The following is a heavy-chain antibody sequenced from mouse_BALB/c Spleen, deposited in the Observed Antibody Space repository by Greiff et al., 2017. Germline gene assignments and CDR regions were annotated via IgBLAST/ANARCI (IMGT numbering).Heavy chain of an antibody. V-gene: IGHV1-80*01. CDR1: GYAFSSYW. CDR3: ARSGDYDGSGFAY. J-gene: IGHJ3*01. CDR2: IYPGDGDT. D-gene: IGHD2-4*01. Sequence: QVQLQQSGAELVRPGSSVKISCKASGYAFSSYWMNWVKQRPGQGLEWIGQIYPGDGDTNYNGKFKGKATLTADKSSSTAYMQLISLTSEDSAVYFCARSGDYDGSGFAYWGQGTLVTVSA.